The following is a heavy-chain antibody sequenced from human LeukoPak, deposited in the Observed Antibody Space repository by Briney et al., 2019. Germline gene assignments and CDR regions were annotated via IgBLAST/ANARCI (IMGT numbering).Heavy chain of an antibody. CDR2: ISYDGSNK. CDR3: ASLRFLDPIDY. J-gene: IGHJ4*02. Sequence: PGGSLRLSCAASGFTFSSYAMHWVRQAPGKGLEWVAVISYDGSNKYYADSVKGRFTISRDNSKNTLYLQMNSLRAEDTAVYYCASLRFLDPIDYWGQGTLVTVSS. D-gene: IGHD3-3*01. V-gene: IGHV3-30-3*01. CDR1: GFTFSSYA.